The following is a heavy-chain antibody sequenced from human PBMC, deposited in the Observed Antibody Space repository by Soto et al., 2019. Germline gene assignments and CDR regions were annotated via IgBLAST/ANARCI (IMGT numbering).Heavy chain of an antibody. D-gene: IGHD3-22*01. CDR3: ARAFFYQGSDSRGYSFDAFDF. CDR2: ISAHTGSS. CDR1: GYTFTSSG. V-gene: IGHV1-18*01. J-gene: IGHJ3*01. Sequence: QVQLVQSGAEVKKPGASVKVSCKASGYTFTSSGMSWVRQAPGQGLEWMGWISAHTGSSEYAQRVQGRVTMTTDRSTITAYMELRSLRSDDTAVYYCARAFFYQGSDSRGYSFDAFDFWGPGTLVTVSS.